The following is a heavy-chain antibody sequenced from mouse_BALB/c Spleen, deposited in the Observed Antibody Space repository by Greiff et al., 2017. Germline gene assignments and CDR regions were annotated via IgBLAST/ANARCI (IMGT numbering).Heavy chain of an antibody. CDR2: IRLKSNNYAT. J-gene: IGHJ4*01. CDR1: GFTFSNYW. V-gene: IGHV6-6*02. CDR3: TRSYAMDY. Sequence: EVQGVESGGGLVQPGGSMKLSCVASGFTFSNYWMNWVRQSPEKGLEWVAEIRLKSNNYATHYAESVKGRFTISRDDSKSSVYLQMNNLRAEDTGIYYCTRSYAMDYWGQGTSVTVSS.